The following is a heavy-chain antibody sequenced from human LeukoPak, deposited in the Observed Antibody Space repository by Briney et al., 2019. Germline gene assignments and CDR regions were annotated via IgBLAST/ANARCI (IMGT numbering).Heavy chain of an antibody. CDR1: GFTFSSYS. D-gene: IGHD5-18*01. CDR2: ISTSGGYI. J-gene: IGHJ4*02. V-gene: IGHV3-21*01. Sequence: GGSLRLSCAASGFTFSSYSMNWVRQAPGKGLEWVSSISTSGGYIYYADSVKGRFTISRDNAKNSLYLQMNSLRAEDTAVYYCAKADTAMVTGFDYWGQGTLVTVSS. CDR3: AKADTAMVTGFDY.